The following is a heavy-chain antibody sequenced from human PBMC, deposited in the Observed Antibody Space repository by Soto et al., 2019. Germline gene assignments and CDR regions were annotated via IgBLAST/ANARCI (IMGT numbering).Heavy chain of an antibody. CDR1: GGSISSSSYY. CDR3: ARHLEIVAVNTPSYYYGMDV. D-gene: IGHD3-22*01. J-gene: IGHJ6*02. V-gene: IGHV4-39*01. Sequence: PSETLSLTCTVSGGSISSSSYYWGWIRQPPGKGLEWIGSIYYSGSTYYNPSLKSRVTISVDTSKNQFSLKLSSVTAADTAVYYCARHLEIVAVNTPSYYYGMDVWGQGTTVT. CDR2: IYYSGST.